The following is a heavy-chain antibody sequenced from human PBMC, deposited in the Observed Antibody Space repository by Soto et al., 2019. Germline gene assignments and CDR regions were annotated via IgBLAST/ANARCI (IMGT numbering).Heavy chain of an antibody. V-gene: IGHV4-59*01. CDR3: ARVYWGVGYGQGAFDY. CDR2: IYYSGST. D-gene: IGHD7-27*01. J-gene: IGHJ4*02. CDR1: GGSISSYY. Sequence: QVQLQESGPGLVKPSETLSLTCTVSGGSISSYYWSWIRQPPGKGLEWIGYIYYSGSTNYNPSLKSRVTISVDTSKNQFSLKLSSVTAADTAVYYCARVYWGVGYGQGAFDYWGQGTLVTVSS.